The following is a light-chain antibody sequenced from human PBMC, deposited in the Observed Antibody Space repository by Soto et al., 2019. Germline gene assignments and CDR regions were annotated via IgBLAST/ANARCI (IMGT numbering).Light chain of an antibody. Sequence: DIQMTQSPSTLSASVGDRVTITCRASQSISSWWAWYQQKPGKAPKLLIYDASSLERGVPSRFSGSVSGTEFTLTLSCMQPDEFATYSCQQYNSYWTFGQGTNVAIK. CDR2: DAS. J-gene: IGKJ1*01. V-gene: IGKV1-5*01. CDR3: QQYNSYWT. CDR1: QSISSW.